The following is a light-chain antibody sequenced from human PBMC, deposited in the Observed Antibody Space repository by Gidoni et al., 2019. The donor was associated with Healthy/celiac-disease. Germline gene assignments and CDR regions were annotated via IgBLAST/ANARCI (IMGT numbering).Light chain of an antibody. J-gene: IGLJ3*02. CDR3: NSRDSSGNHLV. Sequence: SSELTQDPAVSVALGQTVRLTCQGDSLRSYYASCYQQKPGQAPVLGIYGKNNRPSGIPDRFSGSSSGNTASLTITGAQAEDEAYYYCNSRDSSGNHLVFGGGTKLTVL. CDR2: GKN. CDR1: SLRSYY. V-gene: IGLV3-19*01.